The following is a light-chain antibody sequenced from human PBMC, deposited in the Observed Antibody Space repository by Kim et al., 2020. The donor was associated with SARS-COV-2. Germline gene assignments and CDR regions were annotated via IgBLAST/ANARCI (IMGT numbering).Light chain of an antibody. J-gene: IGLJ1*01. CDR1: SADIGAYSY. CDR3: CSYAGSYTYV. CDR2: DVS. V-gene: IGLV2-11*01. Sequence: GLSVTISCTGSSADIGAYSYVSWYQHHPGKAPKVIIFDVSKRPSGVPDRFSGSKSDNTASLTISGLQTDDEAEYYCCSYAGSYTYVFGGGTKVTVL.